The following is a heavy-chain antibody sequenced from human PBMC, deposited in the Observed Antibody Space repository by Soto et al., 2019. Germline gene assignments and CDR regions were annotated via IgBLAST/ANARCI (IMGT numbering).Heavy chain of an antibody. Sequence: SETLCLPYAVSGGSISSSNGWSRVSKQPGKGLEWIGEIYHSGSTNYNPSLKSRVTISVDKSKNQFSLKLSSVTAADTAVYYCARDSVAGNNYYYGMDVWGQGTTVTGSS. CDR2: IYHSGST. V-gene: IGHV4-4*02. D-gene: IGHD6-19*01. CDR3: ARDSVAGNNYYYGMDV. CDR1: GGSISSSNG. J-gene: IGHJ6*02.